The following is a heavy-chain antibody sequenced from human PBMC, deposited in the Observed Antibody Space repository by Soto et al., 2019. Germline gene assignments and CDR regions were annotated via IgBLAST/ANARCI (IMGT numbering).Heavy chain of an antibody. J-gene: IGHJ4*02. V-gene: IGHV1-69*01. CDR2: IIPLFGRP. D-gene: IGHD1-26*01. CDR3: ASRPSVARPYYFDY. CDR1: GGTFSGYA. Sequence: QVQLVQSGAEVKKPGSSVKVSCKPSGGTFSGYAISWVRQAPGQGLEWMGGIIPLFGRPDYAQKFQGKVTIXXXXSXXTAYXXLSSLTSEDTAVYYCASRPSVARPYYFDYWGQGTQVTVSS.